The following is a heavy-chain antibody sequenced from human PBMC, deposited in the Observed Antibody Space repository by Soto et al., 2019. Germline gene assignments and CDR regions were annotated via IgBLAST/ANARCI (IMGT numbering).Heavy chain of an antibody. CDR2: INHTGGT. CDR1: GGSVNGYY. D-gene: IGHD3-3*01. J-gene: IGHJ5*02. Sequence: SETLSLTCAVYGGSVNGYYWNWIRQPPGKGLEWIGEINHTGGTHYNSSLKSRVTMSVDTSKNQFSLRLSSVTAADTAIYYCATRITVFGLLIPPFDPWGQGTQVTVSS. CDR3: ATRITVFGLLIPPFDP. V-gene: IGHV4-34*01.